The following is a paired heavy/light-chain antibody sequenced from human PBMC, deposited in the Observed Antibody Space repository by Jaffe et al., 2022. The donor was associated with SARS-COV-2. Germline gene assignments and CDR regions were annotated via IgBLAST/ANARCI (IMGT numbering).Heavy chain of an antibody. CDR2: INSGGTT. J-gene: IGHJ4*02. D-gene: IGHD5-12*01. CDR1: GFIVSSNY. V-gene: IGHV3-53*01. Sequence: EVQLVESGGGLIQPGGSLRLSCAASGFIVSSNYMTWARQGPGKGLEWVSVINSGGTTHHADSVKGRFTISRDNSKNTLYLQMNNVRAEDTAVYYCARGAGSGYTDFWGQGALVTVSS. CDR3: ARGAGSGYTDF.
Light chain of an antibody. Sequence: QIVVTQSPSASASLGASVKLTCVLDSGHSNYAIAWHQQQPEKGPRFLMKLNNDGSHTMGDGIPSRFSGSSSGAERYLTISSLQSEDEADYYCQTWVTGIQVFGGGTRLTVL. V-gene: IGLV4-69*01. J-gene: IGLJ3*02. CDR2: LNNDGSH. CDR3: QTWVTGIQV. CDR1: SGHSNYA.